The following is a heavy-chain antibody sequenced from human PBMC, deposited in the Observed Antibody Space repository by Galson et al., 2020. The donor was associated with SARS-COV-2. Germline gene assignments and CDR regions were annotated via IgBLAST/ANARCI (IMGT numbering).Heavy chain of an antibody. CDR1: GFTLSDYY. J-gene: IGHJ4*02. CDR2: ISSSGSTI. CDR3: AREALSEITIFGVVIYRYFDY. D-gene: IGHD3-3*01. Sequence: GESLKISCAASGFTLSDYYMSWIRQAPGKGLEWVSYISSSGSTIYYADSVKGRFTISRDNAKNSLYLQMNSLRAEDTAVYYCAREALSEITIFGVVIYRYFDYWGQGTLVTVSS. V-gene: IGHV3-11*01.